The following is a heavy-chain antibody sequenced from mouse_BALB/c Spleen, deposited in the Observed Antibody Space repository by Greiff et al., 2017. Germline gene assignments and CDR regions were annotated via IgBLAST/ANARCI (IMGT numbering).Heavy chain of an antibody. CDR2: IDPENGDT. J-gene: IGHJ3*01. CDR1: GFNIKDYY. V-gene: IGHV14-4*02. Sequence: VQLQQSGAELVRSGASVKLSCTASGFNIKDYYMHWVKQRPEQGLEWIGWIDPENGDTEYAPKFQGKATMTADTSSNTAYLQLSSLTSEDTAVYYCARGRNYGYDWFAYWGQGTLVTVSA. D-gene: IGHD1-2*01. CDR3: ARGRNYGYDWFAY.